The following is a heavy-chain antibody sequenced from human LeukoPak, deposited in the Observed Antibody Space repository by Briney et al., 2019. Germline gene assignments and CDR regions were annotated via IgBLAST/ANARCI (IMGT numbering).Heavy chain of an antibody. Sequence: ASVKVSCTASGYTFTGYYMHWVRQAPGQGLEWMGWINPNSGGTNYAQKFQGRVTMTRDTSISTAYMELSRLRSDDTAVYYCARLVMSRELPINWFDPWGQGTLVTVSS. CDR3: ARLVMSRELPINWFDP. J-gene: IGHJ5*02. V-gene: IGHV1-2*02. CDR2: INPNSGGT. D-gene: IGHD1-26*01. CDR1: GYTFTGYY.